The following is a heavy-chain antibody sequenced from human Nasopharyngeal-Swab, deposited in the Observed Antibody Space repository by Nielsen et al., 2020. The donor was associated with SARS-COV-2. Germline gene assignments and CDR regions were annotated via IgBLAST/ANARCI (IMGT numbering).Heavy chain of an antibody. CDR3: AKDRDSGDDSEEYYHYYGMDV. J-gene: IGHJ6*02. V-gene: IGHV3-74*01. CDR2: INSDGSNT. D-gene: IGHD5-12*01. CDR1: GFTFSAYW. Sequence: GESLKISCTASGFTFSAYWMYWVRQAPGKGLVWVSRINSDGSNTAYADSVKGRFSISRDNAKNTVYLQMNNLRAEDTAIYYCAKDRDSGDDSEEYYHYYGMDVWGQGAPVTVSS.